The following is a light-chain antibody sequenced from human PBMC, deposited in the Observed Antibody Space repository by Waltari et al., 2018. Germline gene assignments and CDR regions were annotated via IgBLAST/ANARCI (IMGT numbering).Light chain of an antibody. V-gene: IGKV3-15*01. J-gene: IGKJ4*01. CDR1: QSIADN. CDR3: QQYNRWPPLT. Sequence: EIVMTQSPATLSVSPGERVTLPCKASQSIADNLAWYQQKPGQAPRLLIYAASTRATGVPARFRGSGSGTEFTLTISSLQSEDCGVFYCQQYNRWPPLTFGGGTKVGIK. CDR2: AAS.